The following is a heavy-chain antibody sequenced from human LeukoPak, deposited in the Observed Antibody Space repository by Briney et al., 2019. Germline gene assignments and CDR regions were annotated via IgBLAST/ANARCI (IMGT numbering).Heavy chain of an antibody. J-gene: IGHJ5*02. CDR2: ISGSGDST. V-gene: IGHV3-23*01. CDR1: GFTFKSYA. CDR3: AKGHLAVAS. Sequence: GGSLKLSCAASGFTFKSYAMSWVRQAPGKGLEWVSGISGSGDSTYYADSVKGRFTISRDNSKNTLYLQMNSLRAEDTALYYCAKGHLAVASWGQGSLVTVSS. D-gene: IGHD6-19*01.